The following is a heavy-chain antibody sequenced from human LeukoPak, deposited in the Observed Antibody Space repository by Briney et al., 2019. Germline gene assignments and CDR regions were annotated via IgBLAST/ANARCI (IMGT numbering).Heavy chain of an antibody. Sequence: SETLSLTCTVSGYSISSGYYWGWIRQPPGKGLEWIGSIYHSGSTYYNPSLKSRVTISVDTSKNQFPLKLSSVTAADTAVYYCARGRRSPYYMDVWGKGTTVTVSS. J-gene: IGHJ6*03. CDR3: ARGRRSPYYMDV. CDR2: IYHSGST. D-gene: IGHD3-16*01. V-gene: IGHV4-38-2*02. CDR1: GYSISSGYY.